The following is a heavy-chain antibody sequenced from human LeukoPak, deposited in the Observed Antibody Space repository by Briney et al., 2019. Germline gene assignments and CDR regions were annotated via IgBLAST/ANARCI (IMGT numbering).Heavy chain of an antibody. J-gene: IGHJ5*02. D-gene: IGHD2-2*01. CDR1: GYTFTSFG. CDR2: ISAYNGDT. Sequence: ASVKVSCKTSGYTFTSFGISWVRQAPGQGLEWMGWISAYNGDTKSAPKFQGRVTMTTDTPTTTAYMELRSLRSDDTAVYYCARTCPLLYCSSSFFDPWGRGTLVTVSS. V-gene: IGHV1-18*01. CDR3: ARTCPLLYCSSSFFDP.